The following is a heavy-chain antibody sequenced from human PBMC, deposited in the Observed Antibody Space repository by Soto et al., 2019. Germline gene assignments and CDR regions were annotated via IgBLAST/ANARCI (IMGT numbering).Heavy chain of an antibody. J-gene: IGHJ6*02. D-gene: IGHD1-1*01. CDR3: ARECVLQGGVYYYGRDV. CDR1: GGTFSSYA. CDR2: IIPIFGTA. V-gene: IGHV1-69*01. Sequence: QVQLVQSGAEVKKPGSSVKVSCKASGGTFSSYAISWVRQAPGQGLEWMGGIIPIFGTANYAQQFQGRVTITSDDSTRTAYMELSSLRSEYTAVYYFARECVLQGGVYYYGRDVWGQGTTVTVA.